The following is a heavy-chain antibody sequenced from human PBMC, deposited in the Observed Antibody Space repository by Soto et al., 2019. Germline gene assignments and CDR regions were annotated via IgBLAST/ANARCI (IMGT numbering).Heavy chain of an antibody. D-gene: IGHD6-19*01. CDR1: GFTFSSYA. CDR3: AKDELIAVSCNIDY. Sequence: GGSLRLSCAASGFTFSSYAMSWVSQAPGKGLEWVSAISGSGGSTYYTDSVKGRFTISRDNSKNTLYLQMISLIAEDSAVYYCAKDELIAVSCNIDYWGQGTLVTVSS. CDR2: ISGSGGST. V-gene: IGHV3-23*01. J-gene: IGHJ4*02.